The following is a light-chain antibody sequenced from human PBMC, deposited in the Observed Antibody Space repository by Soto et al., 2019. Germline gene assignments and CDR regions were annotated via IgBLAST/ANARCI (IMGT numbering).Light chain of an antibody. CDR3: LQDYNYPYT. CDR2: SAS. J-gene: IGKJ2*01. CDR1: QGIRND. Sequence: AIQMIQSPSSLSASVGDRVTITCRASQGIRNDLGWYQQKPGKAPKLLIYSASSLQSGVPSRFSGSGSGTDFTLTISSLQPEDFATYYCLQDYNYPYTFGQGTKLEIK. V-gene: IGKV1-6*01.